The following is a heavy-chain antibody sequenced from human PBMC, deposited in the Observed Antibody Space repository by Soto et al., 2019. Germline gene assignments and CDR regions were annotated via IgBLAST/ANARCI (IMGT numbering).Heavy chain of an antibody. J-gene: IGHJ6*02. D-gene: IGHD3-10*02. CDR1: GFTFSSYG. CDR3: ARDRDFYVRVLYGMDV. CDR2: IWYDGSNK. Sequence: QVQLVESGGGVVQPGRSLRLSCAASGFTFSSYGMHWVRQAPGKGLEWVAVIWYDGSNKYYADSVKGRFTISRDNSKNTLYLQMNSLRAEDTAVYYCARDRDFYVRVLYGMDVWGQGTTVTVSS. V-gene: IGHV3-33*01.